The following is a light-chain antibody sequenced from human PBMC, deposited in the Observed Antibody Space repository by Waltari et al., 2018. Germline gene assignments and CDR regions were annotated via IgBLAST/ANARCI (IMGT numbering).Light chain of an antibody. V-gene: IGKV1D-12*01. J-gene: IGKJ3*01. CDR3: QETSSLPFT. CDR2: AAS. CDR1: QDIASW. Sequence: DIQMTQSPSSVSASVGDRVTIPCRASQDIASWLAWYQQKPGNAPKLLVFAASTLQGGVPSRFSGSGSVTDFTLTISSLQPEDFAYYYCQETSSLPFTFGPGTKVDLK.